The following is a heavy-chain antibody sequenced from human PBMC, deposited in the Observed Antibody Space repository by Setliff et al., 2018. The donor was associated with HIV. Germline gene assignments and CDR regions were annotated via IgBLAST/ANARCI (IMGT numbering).Heavy chain of an antibody. Sequence: ASVKVSCKTSGYTFSDYYMHWVRQAPGQGLEWMGWINPKSGDTKYAQKFQGRVTMTRDTSISTVYMELGRLRSDYTAVYYCARQLSNSLDYWGQGTLVTVSS. D-gene: IGHD6-6*01. V-gene: IGHV1-2*02. CDR2: INPKSGDT. CDR1: GYTFSDYY. J-gene: IGHJ4*02. CDR3: ARQLSNSLDY.